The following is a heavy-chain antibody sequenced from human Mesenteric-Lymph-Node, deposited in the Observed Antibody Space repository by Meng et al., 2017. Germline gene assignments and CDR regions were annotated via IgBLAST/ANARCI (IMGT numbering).Heavy chain of an antibody. CDR1: GFTFSSYS. J-gene: IGHJ4*02. V-gene: IGHV3-21*01. Sequence: GESLKISCAASGFTFSSYSMNWVRQAPGKGLEWVSSISSSSSYIYYADSVKGRFTISRDNSKNTLYLQMNSLRAEDTAVYYCARDVASGYVLDYWGQGTLVTVSS. CDR2: ISSSSSYI. CDR3: ARDVASGYVLDY. D-gene: IGHD5-12*01.